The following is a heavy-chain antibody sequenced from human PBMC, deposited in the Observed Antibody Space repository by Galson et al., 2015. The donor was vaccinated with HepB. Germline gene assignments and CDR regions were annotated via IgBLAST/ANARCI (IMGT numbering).Heavy chain of an antibody. CDR3: ARPMTLVGGAFDI. J-gene: IGHJ3*02. Sequence: SVKVSCKASGGTFSSYAISWVRQAPGQGLEWMGWISAYNGNTNYAQKLQGRVTMTTDTYTSTAYMELRSLRSGDTAVYYCARPMTLVGGAFDIWGQGTMVTVSS. CDR1: GGTFSSYA. CDR2: ISAYNGNT. D-gene: IGHD1-26*01. V-gene: IGHV1-18*01.